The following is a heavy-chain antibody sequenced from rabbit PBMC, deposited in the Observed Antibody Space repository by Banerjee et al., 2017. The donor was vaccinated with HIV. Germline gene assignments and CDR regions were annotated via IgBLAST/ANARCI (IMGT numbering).Heavy chain of an antibody. CDR3: ARSLDL. Sequence: QEQLEASGGDLVKPEGSLTLTCTASGFTISSSYYMWWVRQAPGKGLEWIGCISSAGSAYYASWAKGRFTISKTSSTTVTLQINSLTAADTATYFCARSLDLWGPGTLVTVS. J-gene: IGHJ4*01. V-gene: IGHV1S45*01. CDR2: ISSAGSA. CDR1: GFTISSSYY. D-gene: IGHD5-1*01.